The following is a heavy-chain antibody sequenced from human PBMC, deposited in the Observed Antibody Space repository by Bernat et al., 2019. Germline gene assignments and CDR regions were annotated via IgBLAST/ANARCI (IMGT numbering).Heavy chain of an antibody. D-gene: IGHD2-15*01. V-gene: IGHV3-30*18. CDR2: ISYDGSNK. Sequence: QVQLVESGGGVVQPGRSLRLSCAASGFTFSSYGMHWVRQAPGKGLEWVAVISYDGSNKYYADSVKGRFTISRDNSKNTLYLQMNSLRAEDTAVYYCAKERADSVVVVAATPLDYWGQGTLVTVSS. CDR1: GFTFSSYG. CDR3: AKERADSVVVVAATPLDY. J-gene: IGHJ4*02.